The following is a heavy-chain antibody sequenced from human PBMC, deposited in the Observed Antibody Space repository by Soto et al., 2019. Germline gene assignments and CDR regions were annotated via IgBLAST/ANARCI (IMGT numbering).Heavy chain of an antibody. CDR1: GGSISSDDYY. J-gene: IGHJ4*02. Sequence: QVQLQESGPGLVKPSQTLSLTCTVSGGSISSDDYYWSWIRQPPGKGLECIGYIYYSGSTYYNPSLQSRVTISVDTSTDQFSLKLSSVTAADTAVYYCARTLRRVPPFDYWGQGTLVTVSS. CDR2: IYYSGST. CDR3: ARTLRRVPPFDY. V-gene: IGHV4-30-4*01.